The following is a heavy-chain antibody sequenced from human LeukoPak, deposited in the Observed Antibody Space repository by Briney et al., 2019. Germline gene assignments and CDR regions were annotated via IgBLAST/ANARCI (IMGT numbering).Heavy chain of an antibody. J-gene: IGHJ4*02. D-gene: IGHD3-10*01. CDR1: GGSISSYY. CDR3: ASMVRGKINY. CDR2: IYYSGST. V-gene: IGHV4-59*01. Sequence: PETLSLTCTVSGGSISSYYWSWIRQPPGKGLEWIGYIYYSGSTNYNPSLKSRVTISVDTSKNQFSLKLSSVTAADTAVYYCASMVRGKINYWGQGTLVTVSS.